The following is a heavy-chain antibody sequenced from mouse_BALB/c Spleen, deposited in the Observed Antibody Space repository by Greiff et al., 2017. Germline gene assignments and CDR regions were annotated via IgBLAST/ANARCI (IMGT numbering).Heavy chain of an antibody. CDR2: ISDGGSYT. D-gene: IGHD4-1*01. Sequence: EVMLVESGGGLVKPGGSLKLSCAASGFTFSDYYMYWVRQTPEKRLEWVATISDGGSYTYYPDSVKGRFTISRDNAKNNLYLQMSSLKSEDTAMYYCARDRELGFAYWGQGTLVTVSA. V-gene: IGHV5-4*02. CDR1: GFTFSDYY. CDR3: ARDRELGFAY. J-gene: IGHJ3*01.